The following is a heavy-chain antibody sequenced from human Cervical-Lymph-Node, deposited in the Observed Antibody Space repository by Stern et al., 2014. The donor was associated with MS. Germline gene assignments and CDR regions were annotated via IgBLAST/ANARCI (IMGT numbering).Heavy chain of an antibody. CDR3: AKSPVGYYDSSGYYYWYFDL. CDR2: ISWNRGSI. Sequence: EVQLVESGGGLVQPGRSLRLSCAASGFTFDDYAMHWVRQAPGKGLEWVSGISWNRGSIGYADSVKGRFTISRDNAKNSLYLQMNSLRAEDTALYYCAKSPVGYYDSSGYYYWYFDLWGRGTLVTVSS. CDR1: GFTFDDYA. J-gene: IGHJ2*01. D-gene: IGHD3-22*01. V-gene: IGHV3-9*01.